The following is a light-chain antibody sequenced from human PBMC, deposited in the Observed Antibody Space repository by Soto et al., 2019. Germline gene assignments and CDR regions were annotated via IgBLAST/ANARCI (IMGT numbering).Light chain of an antibody. CDR2: DVS. J-gene: IGLJ2*01. CDR3: CSYAGSYVV. V-gene: IGLV2-11*01. Sequence: QSVLTQPRSVSGSPGQSVTISCTGTSSDVGGYNYVSWYQQHPGKAPKLMIYDVSKRPSGVPDRVSGSKSGNTASLTISGLQAEDEADYYCCSYAGSYVVFGGGTQLTVL. CDR1: SSDVGGYNY.